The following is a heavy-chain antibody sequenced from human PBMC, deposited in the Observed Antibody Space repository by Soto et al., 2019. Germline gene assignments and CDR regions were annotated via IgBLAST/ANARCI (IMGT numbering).Heavy chain of an antibody. CDR1: GFTFSSYW. CDR2: IKQDGSEK. V-gene: IGHV3-7*01. Sequence: GGSLRLSCAASGFTFSSYWMSWVRQAPGKGLEWVANIKQDGSEKYYVDSVKGRFTISRDNAKNSLYLQMNSLRAEDTAVYYCARGGRFGEPTNAALDIWGQGTMVTVSS. CDR3: ARGGRFGEPTNAALDI. D-gene: IGHD3-10*01. J-gene: IGHJ3*02.